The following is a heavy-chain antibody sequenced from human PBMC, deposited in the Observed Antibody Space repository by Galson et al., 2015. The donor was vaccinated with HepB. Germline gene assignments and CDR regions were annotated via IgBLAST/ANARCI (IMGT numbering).Heavy chain of an antibody. CDR2: TYYRSKWYN. CDR3: ARENFWSAYFYYFDC. V-gene: IGHV6-1*01. D-gene: IGHD3-3*01. J-gene: IGHJ4*02. CDR1: GDSVSSNSAA. Sequence: CAISGDSVSSNSAAWNWIRQSPSRDLEWLGRTYYRSKWYNDYAVSVKSRITINPDTSKNQFSLQLNSVTPEDTAVYYCARENFWSAYFYYFDCWGQGTLVTVSS.